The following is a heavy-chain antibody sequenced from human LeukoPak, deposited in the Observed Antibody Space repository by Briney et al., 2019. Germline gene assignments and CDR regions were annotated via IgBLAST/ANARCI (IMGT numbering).Heavy chain of an antibody. CDR3: AQKGGTDH. D-gene: IGHD2-15*01. CDR1: GFTFSDDW. V-gene: IGHV3-7*01. J-gene: IGHJ4*02. CDR2: IRQDGRDM. Sequence: GGSLRLSCAASGFTFSDDWMIWVRQAPGKGLEWVANIRQDGRDMRYVDSVKGRFTISRDNAKNSLYLQMSSLRDEDTAVYYCAQKGGTDHWGQGTLVTVSS.